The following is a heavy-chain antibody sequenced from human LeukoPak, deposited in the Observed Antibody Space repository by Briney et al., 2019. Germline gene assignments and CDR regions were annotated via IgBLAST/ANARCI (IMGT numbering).Heavy chain of an antibody. CDR1: GFTFDDYT. J-gene: IGHJ4*02. CDR2: ISWDGGST. CDR3: AKDRNPGVATSYFDY. V-gene: IGHV3-43*01. Sequence: GGSLRLSCAASGFTFDDYTMHWVRQAPGKGLEWVSLISWDGGSTYYADSVKGRFTISRDNSKNSLYLQMNSLRTGDTALYYCAKDRNPGVATSYFDYWGQGTLVTVSS. D-gene: IGHD5-12*01.